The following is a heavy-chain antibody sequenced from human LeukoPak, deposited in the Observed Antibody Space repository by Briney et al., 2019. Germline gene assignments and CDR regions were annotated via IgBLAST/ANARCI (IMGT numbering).Heavy chain of an antibody. CDR2: VSHTGAT. V-gene: IGHV4-59*01. J-gene: IGHJ3*01. CDR3: AGDRRGSYYTFDL. D-gene: IGHD1-26*01. CDR1: GASISGYF. Sequence: SETLSLTCSVSGASISGYFWNWVRQTPEKGLEWIGYVSHTGATTSNPTLKSRVSITIDTSKSQISLSMTSVTAADSALYYCAGDRRGSYYTFDLWGPGTIVSVS.